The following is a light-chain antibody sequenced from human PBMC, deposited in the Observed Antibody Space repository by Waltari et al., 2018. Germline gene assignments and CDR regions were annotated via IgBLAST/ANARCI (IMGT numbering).Light chain of an antibody. Sequence: VILTQSPVTLSLSPGVRATLSCRASQNIRTYLAWYQQKPGQAPRLLIHSASSRATGIPDRISGSGSGTEFTLTISSLEPEDVGLYYCYQHSSGWTFGQGTKVEIK. CDR3: YQHSSGWT. V-gene: IGKV3-11*01. CDR1: QNIRTY. CDR2: SAS. J-gene: IGKJ1*01.